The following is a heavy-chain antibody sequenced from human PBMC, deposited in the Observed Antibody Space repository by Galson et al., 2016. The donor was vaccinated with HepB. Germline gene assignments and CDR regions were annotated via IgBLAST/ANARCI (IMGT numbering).Heavy chain of an antibody. Sequence: SLRLSCAASGFTFSTSWMSWVRQAPGKGLEWVANIKPDGREKYYVDSVKGRFTISSYNAKNSLFLQMNSLRAEDTAVYYCAKESSSALWGRGSLVTVSS. CDR2: IKPDGREK. J-gene: IGHJ2*01. CDR1: GFTFSTSW. V-gene: IGHV3-7*01. CDR3: AKESSSAL. D-gene: IGHD6-6*01.